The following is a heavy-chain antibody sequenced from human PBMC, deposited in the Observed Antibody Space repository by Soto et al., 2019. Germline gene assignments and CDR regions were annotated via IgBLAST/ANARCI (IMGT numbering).Heavy chain of an antibody. Sequence: GSLRLSCAASGFTFNNYWMNWVRQAPGKGLEWVANIKQDGSEKYYVDSVKGRFTISRDNAKNTLYLQMSSLRAEDTALYYCAKGRGGSGSLTPRVDFWGQGTLVTVSS. CDR2: IKQDGSEK. CDR1: GFTFNNYW. D-gene: IGHD3-10*01. J-gene: IGHJ4*02. V-gene: IGHV3-7*03. CDR3: AKGRGGSGSLTPRVDF.